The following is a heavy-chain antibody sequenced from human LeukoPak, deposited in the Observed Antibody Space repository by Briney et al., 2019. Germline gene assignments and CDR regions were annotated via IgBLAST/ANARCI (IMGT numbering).Heavy chain of an antibody. CDR1: GFTFSSYW. D-gene: IGHD6-13*01. J-gene: IGHJ4*02. CDR2: LNSDGSST. Sequence: GGSPRLSCAASGFTFSSYWMHWVRQVPGKGLVWVSRLNSDGSSTNYADSVKGRFTISRDNAKNTLYLQMSSLRAEDTAVYYCASGIAAARFNYWGQGTLVTVSS. V-gene: IGHV3-74*01. CDR3: ASGIAAARFNY.